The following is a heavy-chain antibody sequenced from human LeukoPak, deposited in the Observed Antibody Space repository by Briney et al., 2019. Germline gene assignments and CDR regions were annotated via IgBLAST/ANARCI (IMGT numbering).Heavy chain of an antibody. CDR3: ARGTFNYDHFDY. V-gene: IGHV1-69*04. CDR2: IIPILGIA. J-gene: IGHJ4*02. CDR1: GGTFSSYA. Sequence: ASVKVSCKASGGTFSSYAISWVRQAPGQGLEWMGRIIPILGIANYAQKFQGRVTITADKSTSTAYMELSSLRSEDTAVYYCARGTFNYDHFDYWGQGTLVTVSS. D-gene: IGHD3-3*01.